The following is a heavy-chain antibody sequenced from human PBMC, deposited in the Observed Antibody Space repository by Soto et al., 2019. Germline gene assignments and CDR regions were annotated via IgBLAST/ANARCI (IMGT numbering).Heavy chain of an antibody. V-gene: IGHV4-4*02. CDR1: GCSISSSNW. J-gene: IGHJ4*02. Sequence: PSETLSLTGTVSGCSISSSNWWSWVRQPPGKGLEWIGEIYHSGSTNYNPSLKSRVTISVDKSKNQFSLKLSSVTAADTAVYYCARGLMGLLRFFDYWGQGTLVTVSS. D-gene: IGHD3-16*01. CDR2: IYHSGST. CDR3: ARGLMGLLRFFDY.